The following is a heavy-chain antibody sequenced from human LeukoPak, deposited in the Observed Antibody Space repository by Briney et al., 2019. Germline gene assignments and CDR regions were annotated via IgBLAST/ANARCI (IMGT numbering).Heavy chain of an antibody. Sequence: ASVKVSCKASGYTFTGYYMHWVRQAPGQGLEWMGWINPNSGGTNYAQKFQGRVTMTRDTSISTAYMAVSRLRSDDTAVYYCAREGYCSGGSCSRHAFDIWGQGTMVTVSS. J-gene: IGHJ3*02. CDR1: GYTFTGYY. CDR2: INPNSGGT. D-gene: IGHD2-15*01. CDR3: AREGYCSGGSCSRHAFDI. V-gene: IGHV1-2*02.